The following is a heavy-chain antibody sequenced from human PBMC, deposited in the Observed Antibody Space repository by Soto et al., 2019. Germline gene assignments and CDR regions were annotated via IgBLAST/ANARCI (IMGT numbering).Heavy chain of an antibody. CDR1: EFTFSSYG. J-gene: IGHJ4*02. D-gene: IGHD3-22*01. CDR2: ISYDGSNK. V-gene: IGHV3-30*03. CDR3: AIDTYYHDSSGYYVFDA. Sequence: QVQLVESGGGVVQPGRSLRLSCAASEFTFSSYGMHWVRQAPGKGLEWVAHISYDGSNKHYEDSVEGRFIISRDNSKNTLYLQMNSRRAEDSAVYYCAIDTYYHDSSGYYVFDAWGQGTLITVSS.